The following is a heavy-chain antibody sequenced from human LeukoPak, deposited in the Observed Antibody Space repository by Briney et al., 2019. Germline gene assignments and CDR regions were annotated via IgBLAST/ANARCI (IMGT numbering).Heavy chain of an antibody. D-gene: IGHD3-3*01. Sequence: SETLSLTCTVSGYSISSGYYWGWIRQPPGKGLEWIGSIYHSGNTYYNPSLKSRVTISVDTSKNQFSLKLTSVTAADTAVYYCARQTGVGLFILPGGQGTLVTVSS. CDR1: GYSISSGYY. CDR3: ARQTGVGLFILP. J-gene: IGHJ4*02. CDR2: IYHSGNT. V-gene: IGHV4-38-2*02.